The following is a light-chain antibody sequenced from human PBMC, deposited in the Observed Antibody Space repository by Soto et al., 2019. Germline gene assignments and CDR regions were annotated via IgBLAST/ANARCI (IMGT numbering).Light chain of an antibody. J-gene: IGKJ1*01. CDR1: QSVSSN. CDR2: GAF. Sequence: EIVMTQSPVTLSVSPGERATHTCRASQSVSSNLAWYQQKPGQAPSLLIYGAFTRATGFPARFSGTGSGTEFTLTISSQQSEDFALYYCQQYNDWPLTFGQGTKVDI. V-gene: IGKV3-15*01. CDR3: QQYNDWPLT.